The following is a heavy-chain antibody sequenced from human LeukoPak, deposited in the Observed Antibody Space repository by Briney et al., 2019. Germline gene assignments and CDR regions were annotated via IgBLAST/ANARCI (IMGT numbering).Heavy chain of an antibody. CDR3: ARHFDY. J-gene: IGHJ4*02. CDR2: ISYSGST. CDR1: GGSISSSNNY. V-gene: IGHV4-39*01. Sequence: PSETLSLTCTVSGGSISSSNNYWGWIRQPPGKGLEWIGTISYSGSTYYNPSLKSRVTISIDTSKTQFCLKLSSVTAIDTAVYYCARHFDYWGQGTLVTVSS.